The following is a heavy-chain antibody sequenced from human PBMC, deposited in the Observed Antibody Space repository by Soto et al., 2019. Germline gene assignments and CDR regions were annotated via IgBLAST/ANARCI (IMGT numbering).Heavy chain of an antibody. CDR2: ISGSGGST. CDR1: GFTFSSYA. CDR3: AREYYYDSSGYPYYFDY. V-gene: IGHV3-23*01. J-gene: IGHJ4*02. Sequence: EVQLLESGGGLVQPGGSLRLSCAASGFTFSSYAMSWVRQAPGKGLEWVSAISGSGGSTYYADSVKGRFTISRDNSKNTLYLQMNSLRAEDTAVYYCAREYYYDSSGYPYYFDYWGQGTLVTVSS. D-gene: IGHD3-22*01.